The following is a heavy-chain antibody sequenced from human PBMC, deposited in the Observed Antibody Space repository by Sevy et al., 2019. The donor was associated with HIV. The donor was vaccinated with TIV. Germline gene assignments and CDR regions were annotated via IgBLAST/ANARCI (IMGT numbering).Heavy chain of an antibody. CDR1: GGSISKIGNY. Sequence: SETLSLTCSVSGGSISKIGNYWGWLRQPPGERLEWIGDIFHTWKTNYDPSLKSRVTISLDTSKNQFSLKLSSVTAADTAVYYCAKIYDYWGPGALVTVSS. J-gene: IGHJ4*02. CDR3: AKIYDY. D-gene: IGHD3-3*01. CDR2: IFHTWKT. V-gene: IGHV4-39*01.